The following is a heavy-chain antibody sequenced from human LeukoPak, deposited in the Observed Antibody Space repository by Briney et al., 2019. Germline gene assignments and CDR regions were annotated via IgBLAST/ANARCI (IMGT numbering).Heavy chain of an antibody. Sequence: GGSLRLSCATSGFNFDRYTIHWVRQAPGKGLEWVSLAGWAGGTTFYSDSVKGRFTISRDSGRKSVYLQMNSLTTDDTAFYFCAKELDTMFFDYWGQGALVTVSS. V-gene: IGHV3-43*01. J-gene: IGHJ4*02. D-gene: IGHD3-10*02. CDR1: GFNFDRYT. CDR3: AKELDTMFFDY. CDR2: AGWAGGTT.